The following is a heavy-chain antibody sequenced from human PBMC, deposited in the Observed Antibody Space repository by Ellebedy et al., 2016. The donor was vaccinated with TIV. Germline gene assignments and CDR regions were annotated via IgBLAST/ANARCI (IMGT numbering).Heavy chain of an antibody. CDR3: ARDLGGVVPADNWFNP. V-gene: IGHV1-2*02. CDR2: INPNSGGT. J-gene: IGHJ5*02. Sequence: ASVKVSXXASGYTFTSYDINWVRQATGQGLEWMGWINPNSGGTNYAQKFQGRVTMTRDTSISTAYMELSRLRSDDTAVYYCARDLGGVVPADNWFNPWGQGTLVTVSS. CDR1: GYTFTSYD. D-gene: IGHD2-2*01.